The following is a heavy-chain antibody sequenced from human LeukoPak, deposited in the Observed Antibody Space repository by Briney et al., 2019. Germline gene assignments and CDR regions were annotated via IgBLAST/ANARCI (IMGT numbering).Heavy chain of an antibody. CDR2: MNPNSGNT. J-gene: IGHJ6*02. CDR1: GYTFTSYD. D-gene: IGHD6-13*01. Sequence: ASVKVSCKASGYTFTSYDINWVRQATGQGLEWMGWMNPNSGNTGYVQKFQGRVTMTRNTSISTAYMELSSLRSEDTAVYYCARAQQLVLGIRYYYYYGMDVWGQGTTVTVSS. V-gene: IGHV1-8*01. CDR3: ARAQQLVLGIRYYYYYGMDV.